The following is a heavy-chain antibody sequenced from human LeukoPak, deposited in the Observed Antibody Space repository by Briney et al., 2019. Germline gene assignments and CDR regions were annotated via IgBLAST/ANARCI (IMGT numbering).Heavy chain of an antibody. Sequence: SETLSLSCSVSGGDSMTTYYWSWIRQSPGKGLEWIGYIYHSKNTFYNPSLKSRVTMSLDTSKNQVSLRLSSVTAADTAVYYCARYYYYYYMDVWGKGTTVTVSS. V-gene: IGHV4-4*08. CDR2: IYHSKNT. J-gene: IGHJ6*03. CDR1: GGDSMTTYY. CDR3: ARYYYYYYMDV.